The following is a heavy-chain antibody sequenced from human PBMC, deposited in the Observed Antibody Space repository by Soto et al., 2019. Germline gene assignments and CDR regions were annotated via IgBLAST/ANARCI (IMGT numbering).Heavy chain of an antibody. CDR1: GGSISSSSYY. J-gene: IGHJ4*02. CDR3: ARVNYYDSSGYSTYFDY. Sequence: SETLSLTCTVSGGSISSSSYYWGWIRQPPGKGLEWIGSIYYSGSTYYNPSLKSRVTISVDTSKNQFSLKLSSVTAADTAVYYCARVNYYDSSGYSTYFDYWGQGTLVTVSS. V-gene: IGHV4-39*07. D-gene: IGHD3-22*01. CDR2: IYYSGST.